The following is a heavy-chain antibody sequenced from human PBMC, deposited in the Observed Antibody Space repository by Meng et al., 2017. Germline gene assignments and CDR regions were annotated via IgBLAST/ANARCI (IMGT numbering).Heavy chain of an antibody. J-gene: IGHJ4*02. CDR2: IKSKTDGGTT. D-gene: IGHD3-9*01. CDR1: GFTFSNAW. Sequence: GESLKISCAASGFTFSNAWMSWVRQAPGKGLEWVGRIKSKTDGGTTDYAAPVKGRFTISRDDSKNTLYLQMNNLKTEDAAVYYCTTRDIDWLIYRVVSDYWGQGTLVTVSS. V-gene: IGHV3-15*01. CDR3: TTRDIDWLIYRVVSDY.